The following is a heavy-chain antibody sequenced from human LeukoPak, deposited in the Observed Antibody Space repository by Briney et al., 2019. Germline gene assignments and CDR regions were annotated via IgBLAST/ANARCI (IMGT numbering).Heavy chain of an antibody. CDR3: AQDFWSFRDY. CDR1: GFSISTYG. V-gene: IGHV3-30*02. D-gene: IGHD3-3*01. Sequence: GGALRLSCAASGFSISTYGIHWIRQAPGRGLESVAFMQNNGNDKYYADSVKGRFTISRDNPKNTVYLQMNSLRPEDTAVYYCAQDFWSFRDYWGQGTLVTVSS. J-gene: IGHJ4*02. CDR2: MQNNGNDK.